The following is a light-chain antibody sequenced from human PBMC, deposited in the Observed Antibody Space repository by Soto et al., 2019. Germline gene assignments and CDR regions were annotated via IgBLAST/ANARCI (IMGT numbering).Light chain of an antibody. Sequence: DIQMTQSPSTLSASIGDRVTITCRASQRITNWLVWYQQKPGKAPKLLIYKASSLESGVSSRFSGSGSGTEFTLTISSLQPDDVATCYCQQYNGYPYTVGQGTQLAIQ. V-gene: IGKV1-5*03. J-gene: IGKJ2*01. CDR3: QQYNGYPYT. CDR2: KAS. CDR1: QRITNW.